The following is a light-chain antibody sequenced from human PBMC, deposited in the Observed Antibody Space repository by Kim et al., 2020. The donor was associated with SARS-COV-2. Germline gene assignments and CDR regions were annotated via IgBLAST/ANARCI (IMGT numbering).Light chain of an antibody. CDR3: QQYTGSPIT. Sequence: SPGERAPLSCRARRSVRNGYLAWYQQKPGQAPRLLIYDASSRATGIPDRFSGSGSGTDFTLTISRLEPEDFAVYYCQQYTGSPITFGQGTRLETK. CDR2: DAS. CDR1: RSVRNGY. V-gene: IGKV3-20*01. J-gene: IGKJ5*01.